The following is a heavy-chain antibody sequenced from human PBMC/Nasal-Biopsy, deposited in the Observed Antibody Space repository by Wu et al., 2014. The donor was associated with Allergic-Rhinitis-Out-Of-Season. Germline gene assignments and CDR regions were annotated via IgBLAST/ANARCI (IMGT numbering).Heavy chain of an antibody. CDR1: GFNFSSYG. V-gene: IGHV3-30*02. D-gene: IGHD2-15*01. Sequence: SLRLSCAASGFNFSSYGMHWVRQAPGKGLEWVAFIRYDGSYKYSADSVRGRFTISRDNSKNTLYLQMNSLRPEDTAVYYCAKGDIRAAGDYWGQGTLVTVSS. CDR2: IRYDGSYK. CDR3: AKGDIRAAGDY. J-gene: IGHJ4*02.